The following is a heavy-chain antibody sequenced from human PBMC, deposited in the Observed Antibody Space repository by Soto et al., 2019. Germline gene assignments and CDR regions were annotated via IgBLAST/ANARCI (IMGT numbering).Heavy chain of an antibody. CDR2: INAGNGNT. J-gene: IGHJ4*02. V-gene: IGHV1-3*01. D-gene: IGHD6-19*01. CDR1: GYTFTSYA. Sequence: QVQLVQSGAEVKKPGASVKVSCKASGYTFTSYAMHWVRQAPGQRLEWMGWINAGNGNTKYSQKFQGRVTITRDTSASTAYMERSSLRSEDTAVYYCARVWYSSGWTLDYWGQGTLVTVSS. CDR3: ARVWYSSGWTLDY.